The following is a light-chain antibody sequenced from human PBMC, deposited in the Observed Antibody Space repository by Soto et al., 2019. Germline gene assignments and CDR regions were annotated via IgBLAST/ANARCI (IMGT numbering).Light chain of an antibody. CDR2: RAS. CDR3: QHGHNCPLP. V-gene: IGKV3-15*01. J-gene: IGKJ2*01. Sequence: EIVMTQSPATLSVSPGKRATLSCRASQSISSELAWYQQRPGQPPRLLIYRASTRATGVSNRFTGSGSGSDFTLTISGLQSQGFAVYYCQHGHNCPLPFSQGTMLEI. CDR1: QSISSE.